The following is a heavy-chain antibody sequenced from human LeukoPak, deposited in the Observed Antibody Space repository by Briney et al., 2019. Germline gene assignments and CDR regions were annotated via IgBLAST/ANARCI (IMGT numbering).Heavy chain of an antibody. CDR3: AKGFSYGSGMGYFDY. CDR2: ISWNGGSI. J-gene: IGHJ4*02. D-gene: IGHD3-10*01. V-gene: IGHV3-9*01. Sequence: SLRLSCAASGFTLDDFAMGWVRPAPGESLGWVSGISWNGGSIGYADSVKGRFTISRDNAKNSLYLQMNSLRAEDTALYYCAKGFSYGSGMGYFDYWGQGTLVTVSS. CDR1: GFTLDDFA.